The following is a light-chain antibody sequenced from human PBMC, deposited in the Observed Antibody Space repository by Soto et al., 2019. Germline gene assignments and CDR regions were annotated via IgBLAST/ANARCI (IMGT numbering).Light chain of an antibody. CDR3: QQYNDWPLT. J-gene: IGKJ3*01. CDR1: QSVGSN. Sequence: EIVMTQSPVTLSVSPGGRATLSYRASQSVGSNLAWYQQQPGQAPRLLIYGASTRATDIPVRFSGSGSGTEFTLTVSSLQSEDFAIYYCQQYNDWPLTFGPGTKVDF. CDR2: GAS. V-gene: IGKV3-15*01.